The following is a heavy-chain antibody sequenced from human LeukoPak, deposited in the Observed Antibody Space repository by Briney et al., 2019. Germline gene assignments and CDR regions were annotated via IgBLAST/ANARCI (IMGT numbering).Heavy chain of an antibody. Sequence: SETLSLTCAVYGGSFSGYYWSWIRQPPGKGLEWIGYIYYSGSTNYNPSLKSRVTISVDTSKSQFSLKLSSVTAADTAVYYCAGTGYSSSWYSEYFQHWGQGTLVTVSS. CDR1: GGSFSGYY. J-gene: IGHJ1*01. D-gene: IGHD6-13*01. CDR3: AGTGYSSSWYSEYFQH. V-gene: IGHV4-59*08. CDR2: IYYSGST.